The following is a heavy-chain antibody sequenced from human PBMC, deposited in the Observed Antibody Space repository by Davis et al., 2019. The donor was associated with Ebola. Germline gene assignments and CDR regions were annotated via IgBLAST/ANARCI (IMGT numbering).Heavy chain of an antibody. J-gene: IGHJ3*02. V-gene: IGHV3-43*02. CDR2: ISGDGGST. Sequence: GESLKISCAASGFTFDDYAMHWVRQAPGKGLEWVSLISGDGGSTYYADSVKGRFTISRDNSKNSLYLQMNSLRTEDTALYYCAKDIGGVVGATTGAFDIWGQGTMVTVSS. CDR1: GFTFDDYA. D-gene: IGHD1-26*01. CDR3: AKDIGGVVGATTGAFDI.